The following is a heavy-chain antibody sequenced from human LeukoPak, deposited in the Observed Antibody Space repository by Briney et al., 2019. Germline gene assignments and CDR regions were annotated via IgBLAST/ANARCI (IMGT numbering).Heavy chain of an antibody. V-gene: IGHV3-7*01. CDR3: ARDKVTY. CDR2: INKDGSEK. Sequence: PGGSLRLSCAASGFTSSNYWMSWVRQAPGKGLEWVAHINKDGSEKYYVDSVKGRFTISRDNAKNSLYLQMNSLRVEDTAVYYCARDKVTYWGRGTLVTVSS. J-gene: IGHJ4*02. CDR1: GFTSSNYW.